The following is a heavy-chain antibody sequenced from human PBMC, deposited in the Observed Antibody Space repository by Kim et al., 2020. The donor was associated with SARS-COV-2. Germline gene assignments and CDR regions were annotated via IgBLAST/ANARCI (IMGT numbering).Heavy chain of an antibody. V-gene: IGHV3-53*01. CDR3: AGETQDDGGFDY. Sequence: MTGRFTISRDKSKNTLFLHMNGLSAEDTAVYYCAGETQDDGGFDYWGQGTLVTVSS. D-gene: IGHD2-15*01. J-gene: IGHJ4*02.